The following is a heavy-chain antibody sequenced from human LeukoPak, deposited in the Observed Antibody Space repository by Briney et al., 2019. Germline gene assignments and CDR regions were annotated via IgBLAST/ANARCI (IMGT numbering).Heavy chain of an antibody. J-gene: IGHJ5*02. CDR1: GFTFSSYA. V-gene: IGHV3-23*01. CDR2: ISGSGGST. Sequence: PGGSLRLSCAASGFTFSSYAMSWVRQAPGKGLEWVSAISGSGGSTHYADSVKGRFTISRDNSKNTLYLQMNSLRAEDTAVYYCARDLVGADFGWFDPWGQGTLVTVSS. CDR3: ARDLVGADFGWFDP. D-gene: IGHD1-26*01.